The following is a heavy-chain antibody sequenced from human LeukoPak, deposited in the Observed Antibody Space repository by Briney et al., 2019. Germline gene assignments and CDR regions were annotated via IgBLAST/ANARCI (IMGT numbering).Heavy chain of an antibody. V-gene: IGHV5-51*01. CDR2: IYPGDSDT. D-gene: IGHD6-13*01. Sequence: GESLKISCKASGYTFTKYWIGWVRQMPGKGLEWMGIIYPGDSDTRYSPSFQGQVTISADKSISTAYLQWSSLKASDTAMYYCARQYSSPANFDYWGQGTLVTVSS. CDR3: ARQYSSPANFDY. CDR1: GYTFTKYW. J-gene: IGHJ4*02.